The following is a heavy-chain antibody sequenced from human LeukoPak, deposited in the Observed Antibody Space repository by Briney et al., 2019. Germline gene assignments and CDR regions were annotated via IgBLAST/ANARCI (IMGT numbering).Heavy chain of an antibody. CDR2: ISGSGGST. V-gene: IGHV3-23*01. CDR1: GFTFSSYA. Sequence: GGSLRLSCAASGFTFSSYAMSWVRQAPGKGLEWVSAISGSGGSTYYADSVKGRFTISRDNAKNSLYLQMNSLRAEDTAVYYCARAPVAARPFWFDPWGQGTLVTVSS. D-gene: IGHD6-6*01. J-gene: IGHJ5*02. CDR3: ARAPVAARPFWFDP.